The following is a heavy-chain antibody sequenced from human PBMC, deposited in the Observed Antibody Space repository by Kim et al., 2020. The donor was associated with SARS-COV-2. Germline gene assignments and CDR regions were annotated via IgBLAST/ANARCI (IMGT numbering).Heavy chain of an antibody. V-gene: IGHV3-21*01. CDR3: ATPPDSSGYRPNHY. Sequence: GGSLRLSCAASGFTFSSYSMNWVRQAPGKGLEWVSSISSSSSYIYYADSVKGRFTISRDNAKNSLYLQMNSLRAEDTAVYYCATPPDSSGYRPNHYWGQGTLVTVSS. CDR2: ISSSSSYI. D-gene: IGHD3-22*01. J-gene: IGHJ4*02. CDR1: GFTFSSYS.